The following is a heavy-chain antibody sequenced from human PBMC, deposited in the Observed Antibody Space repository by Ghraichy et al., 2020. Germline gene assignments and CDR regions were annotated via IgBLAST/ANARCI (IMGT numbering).Heavy chain of an antibody. CDR2: IYYSGST. CDR1: GVSISSYY. Sequence: SETLSLTCTVSGVSISSYYWSWIRQPPGKALEWIGYIYYSGSTTYNPSLKSRVTISVDTSKNQFSLKLSSVTAADTAVYYCARGGYRSSWYYFDYWGQGALVTVSS. J-gene: IGHJ4*02. CDR3: ARGGYRSSWYYFDY. D-gene: IGHD6-13*01. V-gene: IGHV4-59*01.